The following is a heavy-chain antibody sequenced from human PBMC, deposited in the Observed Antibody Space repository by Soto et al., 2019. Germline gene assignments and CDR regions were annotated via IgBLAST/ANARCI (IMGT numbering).Heavy chain of an antibody. V-gene: IGHV4-39*01. Sequence: QLQLQESGPGLVKPSETLSLTCTVSGGSISSSSYYWGWIRQPPGKGLEWIGSIYYSGSTYYNPSLKSRVTISVDTSKNQFSLKLSSVTAADTAVYYCASVRYFDWLSLGGDGYWYFDLWGRGTLVTVSS. CDR1: GGSISSSSYY. D-gene: IGHD3-9*01. CDR3: ASVRYFDWLSLGGDGYWYFDL. CDR2: IYYSGST. J-gene: IGHJ2*01.